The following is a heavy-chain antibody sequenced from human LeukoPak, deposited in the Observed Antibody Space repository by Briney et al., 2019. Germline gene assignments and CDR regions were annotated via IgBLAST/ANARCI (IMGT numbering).Heavy chain of an antibody. CDR3: ARASSKQLAGYLPDGFDI. V-gene: IGHV3-53*04. D-gene: IGHD3-9*01. CDR2: IYSGGST. CDR1: GFTVSSNY. Sequence: GGSLRLSCAASGFTVSSNYMSWVRHAPGKGLEWVSFIYSGGSTYYADSVKGRFTISRHNSKNTLYLQMNSLRAEDTAVYYCARASSKQLAGYLPDGFDIWGQGTMVTVSS. J-gene: IGHJ3*02.